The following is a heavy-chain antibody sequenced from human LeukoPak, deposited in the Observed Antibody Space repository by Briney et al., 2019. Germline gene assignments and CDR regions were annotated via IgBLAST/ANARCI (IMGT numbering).Heavy chain of an antibody. CDR1: GFTFSSYA. CDR2: ISYDGSNK. D-gene: IGHD3-22*01. J-gene: IGHJ4*02. V-gene: IGHV3-30*04. CDR3: ARGGRTIVVVITLFDY. Sequence: GGSLRLSCAASGFTFSSYAMHWVRQAPGKGLEWVAVISYDGSNKYYADSVKGRFTISRDNSKNTLYLQMNSLRAEDTAVYYCARGGRTIVVVITLFDYWGQGTLVTVSS.